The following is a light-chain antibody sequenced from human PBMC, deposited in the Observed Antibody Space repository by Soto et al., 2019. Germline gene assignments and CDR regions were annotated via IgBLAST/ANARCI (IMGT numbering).Light chain of an antibody. CDR1: SSDVGGYNY. Sequence: QSVLTQPASVSGSPGQSITISCTGTSSDVGGYNYVSWYQQHPGKAPKLMIYEVSNRPSGVSNRFSGSKSGNTASLTISGLQAEDEADSYCSSYTRSSTLFGTGTKVTV. CDR2: EVS. J-gene: IGLJ1*01. V-gene: IGLV2-14*01. CDR3: SSYTRSSTL.